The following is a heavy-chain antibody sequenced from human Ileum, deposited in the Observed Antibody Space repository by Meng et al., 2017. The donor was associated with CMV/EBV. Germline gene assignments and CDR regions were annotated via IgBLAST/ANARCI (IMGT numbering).Heavy chain of an antibody. J-gene: IGHJ4*02. CDR2: ISGSSDYI. D-gene: IGHD1-20*01. CDR1: GFTFSSYS. V-gene: IGHV3-21*01. Sequence: GGCLRLSCAVSGFTFSSYSMTWVRQAPGKGLEWVSSISGSSDYIYHADSLKGRFTISRDNAKNSLYLQMNSLRAEDTAVYYCARGDPKKRMTGYASPLDYWGQGTLVTVSS. CDR3: ARGDPKKRMTGYASPLDY.